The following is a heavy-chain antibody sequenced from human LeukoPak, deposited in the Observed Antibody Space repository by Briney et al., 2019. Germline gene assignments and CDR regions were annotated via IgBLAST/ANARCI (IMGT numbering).Heavy chain of an antibody. CDR3: ARGNTAMENYYYYYMDV. CDR2: INPNSGGT. CDR1: GYTFTGYY. J-gene: IGHJ6*03. D-gene: IGHD5-18*01. Sequence: GASVKVSCKASGYTFTGYYMHWVRQAPGQGLEWMGWINPNSGGTNYAQKFQGRVTMTRDTSISTAYMELSRLGSDDTAVYYCARGNTAMENYYYYYMDVWGKGTTVTISS. V-gene: IGHV1-2*02.